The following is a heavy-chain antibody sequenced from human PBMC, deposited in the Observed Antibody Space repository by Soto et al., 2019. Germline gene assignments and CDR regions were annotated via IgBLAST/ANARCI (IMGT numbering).Heavy chain of an antibody. Sequence: QVPLVQSGGEVKRPGASVKVSCKTSGYTFSNYGITWVRQAPGQTLAWLGGISLYSDGTNYAQKFQGRVSMTTDTSTTTAYMELRSLRSDDTAVYYCARVVPGAEAWFGPWGQGTLVTVSS. J-gene: IGHJ5*02. CDR3: ARVVPGAEAWFGP. CDR2: ISLYSDGT. D-gene: IGHD2-2*01. V-gene: IGHV1-18*01. CDR1: GYTFSNYG.